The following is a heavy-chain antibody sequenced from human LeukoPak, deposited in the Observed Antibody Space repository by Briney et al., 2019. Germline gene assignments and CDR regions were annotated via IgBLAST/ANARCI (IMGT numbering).Heavy chain of an antibody. D-gene: IGHD6-13*01. V-gene: IGHV1-69*05. Sequence: ASLKVSSKASGGTFSSYAISSVRHTPGQGREWMGGITPIFGTANSAQKCQGRVTLTTDESPRTAYMERSSVRSESTAVFYCGRDRGIAAAVELFDYWGQGTLVTVSS. CDR3: GRDRGIAAAVELFDY. J-gene: IGHJ4*02. CDR2: ITPIFGTA. CDR1: GGTFSSYA.